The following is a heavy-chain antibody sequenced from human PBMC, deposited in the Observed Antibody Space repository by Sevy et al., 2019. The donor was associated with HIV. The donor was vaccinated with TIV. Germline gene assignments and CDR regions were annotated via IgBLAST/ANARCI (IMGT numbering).Heavy chain of an antibody. CDR3: ARGKHVSDYYGSFDY. CDR1: GVTVSSNF. J-gene: IGHJ4*02. D-gene: IGHD3-3*01. Sequence: GGSLRLACTVSGVTVSSNFISWVRQAPGKGLEWVSVIWLTGATYYADSVKGRFTISRDNSKNTVYLDMSSLRADDTAVYFCARGKHVSDYYGSFDYWGQGTLVTVSS. V-gene: IGHV3-53*01. CDR2: IWLTGAT.